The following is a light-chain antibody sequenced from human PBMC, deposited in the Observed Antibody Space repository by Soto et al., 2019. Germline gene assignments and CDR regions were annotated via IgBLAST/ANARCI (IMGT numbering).Light chain of an antibody. V-gene: IGLV2-14*01. CDR2: DVS. CDR1: SSDVGGYNY. Sequence: QSALTQPASVSGSPGQSVTISCTGTSSDVGGYNYVSWYQQHPGKAPKFMIYDVSNRPSGVSTRFSGSKSGNTASLTISGLQAEDEADYYRSSYTTGSTPVVFGGGTKLTVL. J-gene: IGLJ2*01. CDR3: SSYTTGSTPVV.